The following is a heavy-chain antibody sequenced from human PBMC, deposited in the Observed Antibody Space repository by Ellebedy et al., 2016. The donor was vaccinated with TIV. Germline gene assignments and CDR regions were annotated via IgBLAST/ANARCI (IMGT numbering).Heavy chain of an antibody. V-gene: IGHV4-39*07. CDR1: GGSISSSSYS. J-gene: IGHJ4*02. Sequence: SETLSLXXTVSGGSISSSSYSWGWIRQPPGKGLEWVANIYYSGSTYYDPSLKSRVTISVDRSKTQFSLKLSSVTAADTAVYYCARGNDYGDYGRPGDWGQGTLVTVSS. CDR2: IYYSGST. CDR3: ARGNDYGDYGRPGD. D-gene: IGHD4-17*01.